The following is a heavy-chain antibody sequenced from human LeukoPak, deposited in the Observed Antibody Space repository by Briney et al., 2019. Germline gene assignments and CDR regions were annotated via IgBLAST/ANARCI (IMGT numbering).Heavy chain of an antibody. J-gene: IGHJ4*02. Sequence: GGSLRLSCAASGFTFSSYSMNWVRQAPGKGLEWVSSISSSSSYIYYADSVKGRFTISRGNAKNSLYLQVNSLRAEDTAVYYCARAEESGYDSGLFDYWGQGTLVTVSS. V-gene: IGHV3-21*01. CDR2: ISSSSSYI. CDR1: GFTFSSYS. D-gene: IGHD5-12*01. CDR3: ARAEESGYDSGLFDY.